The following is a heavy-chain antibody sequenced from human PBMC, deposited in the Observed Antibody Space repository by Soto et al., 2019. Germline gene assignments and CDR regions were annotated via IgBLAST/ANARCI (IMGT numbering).Heavy chain of an antibody. J-gene: IGHJ4*02. CDR3: GKGKGQRFLEWLPFDY. D-gene: IGHD3-3*01. Sequence: GGSLRLSCAASGFTFSSYGMHWVRQAPGKGLEWVAVISYDGSNKYYADSVKGRFTISRDNSKNTLYLQMNSLRAEDTAVYYCGKGKGQRFLEWLPFDYWGQGTLVTVSS. CDR2: ISYDGSNK. V-gene: IGHV3-30*18. CDR1: GFTFSSYG.